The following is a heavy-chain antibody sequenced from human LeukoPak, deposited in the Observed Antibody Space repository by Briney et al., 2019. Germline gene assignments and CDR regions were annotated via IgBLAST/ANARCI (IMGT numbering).Heavy chain of an antibody. V-gene: IGHV5-51*01. CDR3: VRLGNGYNHSLYYFDS. D-gene: IGHD5-24*01. J-gene: IGHJ4*02. Sequence: GESLKISCKASGYYFPLFWIGWVRQLPGKGPEWMGIIYPGDSATKYSPSSQGQVTISADQSISTAYLQWTSLEASDTARYYCVRLGNGYNHSLYYFDSWGQGILVTVSS. CDR1: GYYFPLFW. CDR2: IYPGDSAT.